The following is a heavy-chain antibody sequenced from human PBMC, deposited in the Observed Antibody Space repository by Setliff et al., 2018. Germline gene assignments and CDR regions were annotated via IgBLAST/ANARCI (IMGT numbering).Heavy chain of an antibody. CDR3: ARGGAEFGVHGPPHYYYGMAV. V-gene: IGHV3-11*04. CDR2: ISSSGSTI. D-gene: IGHD3-10*01. CDR1: GFTFSDYY. J-gene: IGHJ6*02. Sequence: PGGSLRLSCAASGFTFSDYYMSWIRQAPGKGLEWVSYISSSGSTIYYADSVKGRCTISRDNSKNTVLLHMKSLRAEDTALYYCARGGAEFGVHGPPHYYYGMAVWGQGTTVTVSS.